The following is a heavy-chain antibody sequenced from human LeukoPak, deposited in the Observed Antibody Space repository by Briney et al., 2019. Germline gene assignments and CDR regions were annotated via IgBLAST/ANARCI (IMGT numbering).Heavy chain of an antibody. CDR3: ARAPYGSATNNYYMDV. CDR2: IKQDGSEK. Sequence: PGGSLRLSCAASGFNFSSYWMSWVRQAPGKGLEWVANIKQDGSEKYYVDSVKGRFTISRDNAKNSLYLQMNSLRAEDTAVYYCARAPYGSATNNYYMDVWGKGTTVTVSS. CDR1: GFNFSSYW. V-gene: IGHV3-7*03. D-gene: IGHD3-10*01. J-gene: IGHJ6*03.